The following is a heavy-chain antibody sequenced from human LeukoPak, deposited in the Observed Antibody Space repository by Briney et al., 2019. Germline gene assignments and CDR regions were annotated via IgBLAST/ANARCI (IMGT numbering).Heavy chain of an antibody. J-gene: IGHJ3*02. CDR2: ISGNGDGT. V-gene: IGHV3-23*01. CDR1: GFNFRAYW. D-gene: IGHD4-17*01. Sequence: GGSLRLSCTTSGFNFRAYWMGWVRQAPGKGLEWVSAISGNGDGTQYAASVQGRFTISRDNSKNTLYLQMNNLRAEDTAIYYCAKDPDGDYIGTFDIWGQGTMVTVSS. CDR3: AKDPDGDYIGTFDI.